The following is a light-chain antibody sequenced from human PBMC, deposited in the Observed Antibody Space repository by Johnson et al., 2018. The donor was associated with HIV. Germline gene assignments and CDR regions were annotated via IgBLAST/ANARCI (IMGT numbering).Light chain of an antibody. Sequence: QSVLTQPPSVSAAPGQKVTISCSGSSSNIGNNYVSWYQQLPGTAPKLLIYENNKRPSGIPDRFSGSKSDTSATLGITGLQTGDEADYYCGTWDSGLSAHYVFVTGTKITVL. CDR3: GTWDSGLSAHYV. J-gene: IGLJ1*01. V-gene: IGLV1-51*02. CDR1: SSNIGNNY. CDR2: ENN.